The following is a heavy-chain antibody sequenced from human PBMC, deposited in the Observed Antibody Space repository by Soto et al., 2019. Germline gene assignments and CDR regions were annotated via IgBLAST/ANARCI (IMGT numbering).Heavy chain of an antibody. CDR3: ASDLGHNPIDY. J-gene: IGHJ4*02. Sequence: QVQLMESGGGLVKPEGSLRLSCAASGFTFSDYYMSWIRQAPGKGLEWLSYISSSGTPIYYADAVKGRFTISRDNAKESLYLQMNSLRAEDTAVYYCASDLGHNPIDYWGQGTLVTVSS. CDR2: ISSSGTPI. D-gene: IGHD7-27*01. V-gene: IGHV3-11*01. CDR1: GFTFSDYY.